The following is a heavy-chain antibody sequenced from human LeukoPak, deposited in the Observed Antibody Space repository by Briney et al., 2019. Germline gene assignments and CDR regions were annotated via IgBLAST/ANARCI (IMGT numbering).Heavy chain of an antibody. D-gene: IGHD2-15*01. CDR1: GYTFTSYG. V-gene: IGHV1-18*01. Sequence: EASVRVSCKASGYTFTSYGISWVRQAPGQGLEWMGWISAYNGNTNYAQKLQGRVTMTTDTSTSTAYMELRSLRSDDTAVYYCARETLGYCGGGSCYSDFGYFDYWGQGTLVTVSS. CDR3: ARETLGYCGGGSCYSDFGYFDY. CDR2: ISAYNGNT. J-gene: IGHJ4*02.